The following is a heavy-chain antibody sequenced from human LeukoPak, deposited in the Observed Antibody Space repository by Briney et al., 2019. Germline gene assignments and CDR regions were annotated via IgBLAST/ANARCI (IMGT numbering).Heavy chain of an antibody. J-gene: IGHJ4*02. V-gene: IGHV3-30-3*01. CDR3: AKDPTHTLYCGGDCPTYYFDY. Sequence: GGSLRLSCAASGFTFSSYAMHWVRQAPGKGLEWVAVISYDGSNKYYADSVKGRFTISRDNAKNSLYLQMNSLRAEDTALYYCAKDPTHTLYCGGDCPTYYFDYWGQGTLVTVSS. CDR1: GFTFSSYA. D-gene: IGHD2-21*02. CDR2: ISYDGSNK.